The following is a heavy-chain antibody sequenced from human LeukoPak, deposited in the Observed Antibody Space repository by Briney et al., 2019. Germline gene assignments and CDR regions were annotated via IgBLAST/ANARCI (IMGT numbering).Heavy chain of an antibody. V-gene: IGHV3-7*01. CDR2: MKQDGSAK. CDR1: GFTFSDSW. Sequence: GGSLRLSCAASGFTFSDSWMSWVRQAPGKGLEWVANMKQDGSAKGYVDSVKGRFTISRDNARNSLYLQMSSLRPEDTAVYYCATYTRWVAGDVWGQGSTVTVSS. CDR3: ATYTRWVAGDV. D-gene: IGHD3-16*01. J-gene: IGHJ6*02.